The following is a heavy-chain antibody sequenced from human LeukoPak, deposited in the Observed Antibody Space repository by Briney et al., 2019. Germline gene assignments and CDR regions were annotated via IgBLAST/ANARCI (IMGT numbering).Heavy chain of an antibody. CDR3: ARLWLVPAAIPGAFDY. Sequence: GESLKISCKGSRYSFTSYWIGWVRQMPGKGLEWMGIIYPGDSDTRYSPSFQGQVTISADKSISTAYLQWSSLKASDTAMYYCARLWLVPAAIPGAFDYWGQGTLVTVSS. J-gene: IGHJ4*02. CDR1: RYSFTSYW. D-gene: IGHD2-2*02. V-gene: IGHV5-51*01. CDR2: IYPGDSDT.